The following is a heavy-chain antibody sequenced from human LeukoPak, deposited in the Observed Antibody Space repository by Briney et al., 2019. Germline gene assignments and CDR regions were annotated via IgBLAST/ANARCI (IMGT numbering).Heavy chain of an antibody. D-gene: IGHD2-2*01. Sequence: PSETLSLTCTVSGGSISSYYWSWIRQPAGKGLEWIGRIYTSGSTNYNPSLKSRVTMSVDTSKNQFSLKLSSVTAADTAVYYCARDGWDCSSTSCSSNRFDPWGQGTLVTVSS. CDR3: ARDGWDCSSTSCSSNRFDP. CDR1: GGSISSYY. J-gene: IGHJ5*02. V-gene: IGHV4-4*07. CDR2: IYTSGST.